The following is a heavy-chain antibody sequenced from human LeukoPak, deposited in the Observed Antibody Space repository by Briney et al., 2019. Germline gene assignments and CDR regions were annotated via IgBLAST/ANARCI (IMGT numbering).Heavy chain of an antibody. J-gene: IGHJ4*02. Sequence: PSETLSLTCTVSGGSVGSYYWSWIRQPPGKGLEWIGYIYYSGSTNYNPSLKSRVTISVDTSKNQFSLKLSSVTAADTAVYYCARFYYGSYLFDYWGQGTLVTVSS. D-gene: IGHD1-26*01. CDR2: IYYSGST. V-gene: IGHV4-59*02. CDR3: ARFYYGSYLFDY. CDR1: GGSVGSYY.